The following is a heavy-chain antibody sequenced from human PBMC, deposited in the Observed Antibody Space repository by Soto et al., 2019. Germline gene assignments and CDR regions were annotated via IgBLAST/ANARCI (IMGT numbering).Heavy chain of an antibody. CDR2: IYTSGST. CDR3: ARDLTYSSGWYDWFDP. D-gene: IGHD6-19*01. Sequence: PSETLSLTCTVSVGSISSYYWSWIRQPAGKGLEWIGRIYTSGSTNYNPSLKSRVTMSVDTSKNQFSLKLSSVTAADTAVYYCARDLTYSSGWYDWFDPWGQGTLVTVSS. J-gene: IGHJ5*02. V-gene: IGHV4-4*07. CDR1: VGSISSYY.